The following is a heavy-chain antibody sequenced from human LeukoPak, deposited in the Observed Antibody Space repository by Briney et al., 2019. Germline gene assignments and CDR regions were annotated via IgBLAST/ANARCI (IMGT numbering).Heavy chain of an antibody. CDR2: ISGSGGST. D-gene: IGHD1-26*01. Sequence: GGSLRLSCAASGFTFSSYAMSWVRQAPGKGLEVGSAISGSGGSTYYADSVKGLFTISRDNSKNPLYLQMNSLRAEDTAVYYCAKDSVQWELHWFDPWGQGTLVTVSS. CDR3: AKDSVQWELHWFDP. V-gene: IGHV3-23*01. CDR1: GFTFSSYA. J-gene: IGHJ5*02.